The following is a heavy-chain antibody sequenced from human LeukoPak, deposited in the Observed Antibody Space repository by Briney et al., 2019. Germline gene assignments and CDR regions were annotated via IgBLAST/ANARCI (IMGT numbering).Heavy chain of an antibody. CDR3: ARVRPDYGDYVWYFDY. J-gene: IGHJ4*02. Sequence: SETLFLTCTVSGGSISSYYWSWIRQPPGKGLEWIGNIYHSGSTYYNPSLKSRVTISVDRSKNQFSLKLNSVTAADTAVYYCARVRPDYGDYVWYFDYWGQGTLVTVSS. CDR1: GGSISSYY. D-gene: IGHD4-17*01. CDR2: IYHSGST. V-gene: IGHV4-59*12.